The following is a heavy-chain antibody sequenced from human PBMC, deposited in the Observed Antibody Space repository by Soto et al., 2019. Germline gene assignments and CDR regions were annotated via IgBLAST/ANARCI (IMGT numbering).Heavy chain of an antibody. V-gene: IGHV4-31*03. Sequence: SETLSLTCTVSGGSISSGSYYWSWIRQHPGKGLEWIGYIYYSGSTYYNPSLKSRVTISVDTPKNQFSLKLSSVTAADAAVYYCAREAAIRGSSYYYGMDVWGQGTTVTVSS. CDR1: GGSISSGSYY. CDR2: IYYSGST. J-gene: IGHJ6*02. CDR3: AREAAIRGSSYYYGMDV. D-gene: IGHD5-12*01.